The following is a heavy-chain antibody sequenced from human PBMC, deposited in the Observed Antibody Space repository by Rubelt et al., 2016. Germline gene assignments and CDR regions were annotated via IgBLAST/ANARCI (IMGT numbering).Heavy chain of an antibody. CDR3: AREVPSGSSYNDAFDI. J-gene: IGHJ3*02. CDR2: IHYSGRT. D-gene: IGHD1-26*01. Sequence: QVQLQQWGAGLLKPSETLSLTCAIYGGSFKTYYWNWIRQSPGKGLEWIGYIHYSGRTYYNPSLKSRVIFSVDTTRNQFSLNLISVTAADTAVYYCAREVPSGSSYNDAFDIWGQGTVVTVSS. V-gene: IGHV4-34*11. CDR1: GGSFKTYY.